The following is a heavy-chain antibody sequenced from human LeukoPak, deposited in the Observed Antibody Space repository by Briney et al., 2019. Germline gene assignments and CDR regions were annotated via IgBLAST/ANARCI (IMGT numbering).Heavy chain of an antibody. CDR2: IYYSGST. CDR3: ARHIKRFGELYDDY. CDR1: GGSISSSSYY. D-gene: IGHD3-10*01. V-gene: IGHV4-39*01. Sequence: SEPLSLTCTVSGGSISSSSYYWGWIRQPPGKGLEWIGSIYYSGSTYYNPSLKSRVTISVDTSKNQFSLKLSSVTAADTAVYYCARHIKRFGELYDDYWGQGTLVTDSS. J-gene: IGHJ4*02.